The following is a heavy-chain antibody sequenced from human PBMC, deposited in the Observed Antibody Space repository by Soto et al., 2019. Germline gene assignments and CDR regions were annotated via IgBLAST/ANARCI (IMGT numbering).Heavy chain of an antibody. CDR2: ISSRSAYI. CDR1: GFTFGSFT. J-gene: IGHJ4*02. V-gene: IGHV3-21*06. Sequence: EVHLVEAGGGLVKPGESLTLSCAASGFTFGSFTLNWVRQAPGKGLEWVSSISSRSAYIYYAESVKGRFTISRDNARSTLYLQMNSLRLDATAVYFCARDGLTFGGDWGQGTLVAVSS. D-gene: IGHD3-16*01. CDR3: ARDGLTFGGD.